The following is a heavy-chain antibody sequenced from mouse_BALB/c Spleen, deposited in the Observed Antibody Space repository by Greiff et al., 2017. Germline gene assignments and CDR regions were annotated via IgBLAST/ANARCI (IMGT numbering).Heavy chain of an antibody. D-gene: IGHD1-1*01. V-gene: IGHV1-4*01. Sequence: QVQLQQSGAELARPGASVKMSCKASGYTFTSYTMHWVKQRPGQGLEWIGYINPSSGYTNYNQKFKDKATLTADKSSSTAYMQLSSLTSEDSAVYYCARSSPIFYGSSSFMDYWGQGTSVTVSS. CDR2: INPSSGYT. J-gene: IGHJ4*01. CDR1: GYTFTSYT. CDR3: ARSSPIFYGSSSFMDY.